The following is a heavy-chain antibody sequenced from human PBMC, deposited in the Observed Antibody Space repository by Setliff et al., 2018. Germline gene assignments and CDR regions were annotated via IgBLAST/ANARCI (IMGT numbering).Heavy chain of an antibody. J-gene: IGHJ5*02. CDR3: AREKGYYNSGSYKYWFDP. CDR2: FDFEDGET. D-gene: IGHD3-10*01. CDR1: GYTLTKLP. Sequence: ASVKVSCKVSGYTLTKLPMHWVRQAPGKGLEWMGGFDFEDGETIYAHKFQGRVTMTEDTSTDTAYMELSSLRSEDTAMYYCAREKGYYNSGSYKYWFDPWGQGTLVTVSS. V-gene: IGHV1-24*01.